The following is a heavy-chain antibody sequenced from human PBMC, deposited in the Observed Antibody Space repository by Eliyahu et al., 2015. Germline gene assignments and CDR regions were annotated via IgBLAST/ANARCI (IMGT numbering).Heavy chain of an antibody. V-gene: IGHV1-69*01. CDR2: IIPMFGTT. D-gene: IGHD5-18*01. Sequence: PGSSVKVSCKGSGGMSSNYGLSWVRQAPGQGLEWMGGIIPMFGTTSYAQKFKGRITITADASTTTGHMELSSLRSDDTASYYCVRDFAYTYSGGFPSRGPGTWIAPWAQGPLVIVSS. CDR3: VRDFAYTYSGGFPSRGPGTWIAP. CDR1: GGMSSNYG. J-gene: IGHJ5*02.